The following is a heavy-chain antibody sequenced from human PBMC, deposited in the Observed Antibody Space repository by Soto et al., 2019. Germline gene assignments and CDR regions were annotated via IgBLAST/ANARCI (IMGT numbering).Heavy chain of an antibody. J-gene: IGHJ6*02. D-gene: IGHD2-15*01. CDR1: GGTFRSYT. V-gene: IGHV1-69*02. CDR2: IIPILGIA. CDR3: ARVGCSGGSCYSGQSWSYYYGMDV. Sequence: SVKVSCKASGGTFRSYTISWVRQAPGQGLEWMGRIIPILGIANYAQKFQGRVTITADKSTSTAYMELSSLRSEDTAVYYCARVGCSGGSCYSGQSWSYYYGMDVWGQGTTVTVSS.